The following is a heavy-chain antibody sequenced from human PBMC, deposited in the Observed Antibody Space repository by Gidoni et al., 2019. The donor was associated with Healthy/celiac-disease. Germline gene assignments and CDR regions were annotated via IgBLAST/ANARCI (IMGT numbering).Heavy chain of an antibody. CDR2: IWYDGSNK. CDR1: GFTCSRCG. J-gene: IGHJ6*02. D-gene: IGHD4-17*01. V-gene: IGHV3-33*01. Sequence: VQLVASGGAAVQPERSLRLSCAAAGFTCSRCGMHWVRQAPGKGREWVAVIWYDGSNKYYAASVKGRFTISRDNSKNTLYLQMNSLRAEDTAVYYCARDSGDFLYYYYGMDVWGQGTTVTVSS. CDR3: ARDSGDFLYYYYGMDV.